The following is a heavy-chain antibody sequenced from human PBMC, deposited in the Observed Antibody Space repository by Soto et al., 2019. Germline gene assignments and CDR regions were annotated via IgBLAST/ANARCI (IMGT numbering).Heavy chain of an antibody. CDR1: GGSFSTYY. D-gene: IGHD3-3*01. V-gene: IGHV4-34*01. CDR3: FEWLGSNWLDP. CDR2: ITHSGNT. Sequence: QVQPQQWGTGLLKPSETLSLTCAVYGGSFSTYYWNWIRQPPGKGLEWLGEITHSGNTQYNPSLKSRVTMSLDTSKNQFALKLTSVTAADTAVYYGFEWLGSNWLDPWGQGTLVTVSS. J-gene: IGHJ5*02.